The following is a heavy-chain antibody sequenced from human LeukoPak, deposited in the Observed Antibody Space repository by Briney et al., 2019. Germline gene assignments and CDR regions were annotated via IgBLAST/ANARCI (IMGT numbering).Heavy chain of an antibody. CDR2: ISAYNGNT. Sequence: ASVKVSCKASGYTFTSYDINWVRQATGQGLEWMGWISAYNGNTNYAQKLQGRVTMTTDTSTSTAYMELRSLRSDDTAVYYCARKITMVRGAKNWFDPWGQGTLVTVSS. CDR1: GYTFTSYD. CDR3: ARKITMVRGAKNWFDP. D-gene: IGHD3-10*01. J-gene: IGHJ5*02. V-gene: IGHV1-18*01.